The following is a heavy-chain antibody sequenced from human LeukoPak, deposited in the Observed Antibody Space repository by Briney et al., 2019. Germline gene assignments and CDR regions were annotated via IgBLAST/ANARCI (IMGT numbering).Heavy chain of an antibody. D-gene: IGHD3-10*01. CDR1: GGSITSYY. V-gene: IGHV4-4*07. CDR2: IYTSGST. Sequence: PSETLSPTCTVSGGSITSYYRSWVRPPAGEGLGWVGRIYTSGSTNYNPSLKSRVSMSVDTSKNQFSLKLSSATAADTAVYYCARTRPLEELWFGEFYFDYWGQGTLVTVSS. CDR3: ARTRPLEELWFGEFYFDY. J-gene: IGHJ4*02.